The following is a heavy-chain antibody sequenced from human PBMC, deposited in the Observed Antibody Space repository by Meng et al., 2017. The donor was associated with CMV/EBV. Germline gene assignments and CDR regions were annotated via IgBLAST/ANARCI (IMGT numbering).Heavy chain of an antibody. D-gene: IGHD6-19*01. CDR3: ARVSGWYTGGYYYYYGMDV. CDR2: IIPIFGTA. Sequence: GGSLRLSCKASGGTFSSYAISWVRQAPGQGLEWMGGIIPIFGTANYAQKFQGRVTITTDESTSTAYMELSSLRSEDTAVYYCARVSGWYTGGYYYYYGMDVWGQGTTVTVSS. V-gene: IGHV1-69*05. CDR1: GGTFSSYA. J-gene: IGHJ6*02.